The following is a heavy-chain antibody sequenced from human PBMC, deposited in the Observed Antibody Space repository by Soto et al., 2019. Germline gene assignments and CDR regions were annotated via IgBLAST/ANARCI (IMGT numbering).Heavy chain of an antibody. CDR3: ARGVGTIHAWYLDL. D-gene: IGHD5-12*01. CDR2: ISSGSTHI. CDR1: GFTFSSYS. Sequence: EVQLVESGGGLVKPGGSLRLSCAASGFTFSSYSMNWVRQAPGKGLEWVSCISSGSTHIYYADSVKGRFIISRDDAKNSMYLHMNGLRVEDTGVYYCARGVGTIHAWYLDLWGRGTLVTVSS. V-gene: IGHV3-21*01. J-gene: IGHJ2*01.